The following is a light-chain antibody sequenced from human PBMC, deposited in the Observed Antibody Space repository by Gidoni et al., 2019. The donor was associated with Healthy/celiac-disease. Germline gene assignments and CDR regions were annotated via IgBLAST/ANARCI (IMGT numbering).Light chain of an antibody. J-gene: IGKJ1*01. CDR2: AAS. V-gene: IGKV1-39*01. Sequence: DIQMTQSPSSLSASEGDRVTITCRASQSISSYLNWYQQKPGKAPKFLIYAASSLQSGVPSRFSGSGSGTDFTLTISSLQPEDFATYYCQQSYSTPQTFGQGTKVEIK. CDR1: QSISSY. CDR3: QQSYSTPQT.